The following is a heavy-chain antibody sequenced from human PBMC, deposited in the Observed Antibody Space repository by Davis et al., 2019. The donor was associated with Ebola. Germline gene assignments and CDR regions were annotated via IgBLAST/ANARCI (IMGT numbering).Heavy chain of an antibody. D-gene: IGHD6-13*01. CDR3: ARIPAAGDYYYMDV. Sequence: PGGSLRLSCAVYGGSFSGYYWSWIRQPPGKGLEWLGEIYHTGSTNYNPSLKSRVTISVDKTKNQFSLKLRSVTAADTAVYYCARIPAAGDYYYMDVWGKGTTVTVSS. J-gene: IGHJ6*03. V-gene: IGHV4-34*01. CDR2: IYHTGST. CDR1: GGSFSGYY.